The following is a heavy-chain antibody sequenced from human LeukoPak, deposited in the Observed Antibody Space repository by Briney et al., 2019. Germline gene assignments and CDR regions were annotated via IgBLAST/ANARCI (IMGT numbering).Heavy chain of an antibody. V-gene: IGHV4-39*01. Sequence: SETLSLTCTVSGGSISSPTYYWAWIRQPPGKGLDWIGTIPYSGSTFYNPSLKSRVTISVDTSKTQFSLKLSSVTAADTAVYYCARLGGYYDPPGYWGQGTLVTVSS. J-gene: IGHJ4*02. CDR1: GGSISSPTYY. D-gene: IGHD3-22*01. CDR2: IPYSGST. CDR3: ARLGGYYDPPGY.